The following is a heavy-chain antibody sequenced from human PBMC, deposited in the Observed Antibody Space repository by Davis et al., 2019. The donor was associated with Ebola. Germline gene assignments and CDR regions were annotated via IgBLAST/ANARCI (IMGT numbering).Heavy chain of an antibody. CDR3: ARGRYCSSISCSGGAVMDV. J-gene: IGHJ6*02. V-gene: IGHV1-18*01. Sequence: AASVKVSCKASGYTFTSYGISWVRQAPGQGLEWMGWISAYNGNTNYAQKLQGRVTMTTDTSTSTAYMELRSLRSDDTAVYYCARGRYCSSISCSGGAVMDVWGQGTTVTVSS. D-gene: IGHD2-2*01. CDR2: ISAYNGNT. CDR1: GYTFTSYG.